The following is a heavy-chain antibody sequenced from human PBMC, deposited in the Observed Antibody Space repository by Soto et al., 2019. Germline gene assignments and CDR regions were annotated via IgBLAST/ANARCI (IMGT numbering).Heavy chain of an antibody. D-gene: IGHD2-2*01. J-gene: IGHJ4*02. Sequence: GGSLRLSCEVSGFYFNNYGINWVRQTPGKGLEWVSSVSKSDYTYYSDSVKGRFTISRDNAKNSVSLQMNSLRAEDTAVYYCAREDSIITPAVSDFWGQGTTVTVSS. V-gene: IGHV3-21*01. CDR2: VSKSDYT. CDR1: GFYFNNYG. CDR3: AREDSIITPAVSDF.